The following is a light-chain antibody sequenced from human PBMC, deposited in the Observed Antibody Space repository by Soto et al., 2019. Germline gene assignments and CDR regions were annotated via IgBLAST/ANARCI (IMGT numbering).Light chain of an antibody. Sequence: DIQMTQSPSSLSASVGDRVTITCRASQGISNYLAWYQQKPGKVPKLLIYAASTLHSGVPSRFSGSGSGTEFTLTISSLQPEDVATYCCPKYNSAPWTFGQGTKVEIK. CDR1: QGISNY. J-gene: IGKJ1*01. CDR2: AAS. V-gene: IGKV1-27*01. CDR3: PKYNSAPWT.